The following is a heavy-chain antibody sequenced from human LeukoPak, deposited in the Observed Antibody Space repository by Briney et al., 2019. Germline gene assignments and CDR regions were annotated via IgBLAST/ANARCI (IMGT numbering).Heavy chain of an antibody. J-gene: IGHJ4*02. Sequence: SETLSLTCSVSGASITTYYWSFLQQAPGEGLEWIGYIHYSGTVDYNPSLKSRVSMSVDMSKNQFSLRLSSVTAADTAVYYCVRGRDGYQSWGQGTLVTVSS. CDR3: VRGRDGYQS. D-gene: IGHD5-24*01. CDR1: GASITTYY. CDR2: IHYSGTV. V-gene: IGHV4-59*13.